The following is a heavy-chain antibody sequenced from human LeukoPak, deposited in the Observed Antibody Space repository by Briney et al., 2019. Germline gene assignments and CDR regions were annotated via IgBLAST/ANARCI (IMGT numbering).Heavy chain of an antibody. CDR3: ARGAGASGYDYYFDY. Sequence: SETLSLTCTVSGGSISSYYWSWIRQPAGKGLEWIGRIYPTGSTKYNPSLKSRVTMSLDTSKNQFSLKLSSVTAADTAVYYCARGAGASGYDYYFDYWGQGTLVTLSS. CDR2: IYPTGST. J-gene: IGHJ4*02. V-gene: IGHV4-4*07. D-gene: IGHD5-12*01. CDR1: GGSISSYY.